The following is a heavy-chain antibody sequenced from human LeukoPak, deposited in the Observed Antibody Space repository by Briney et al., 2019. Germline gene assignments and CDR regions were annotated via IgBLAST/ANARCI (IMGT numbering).Heavy chain of an antibody. J-gene: IGHJ4*02. Sequence: GGSLRLSCAASGFTFSSYWMSWVRQAPGKGLEWVSVIYSGGSTYYADSVKGRFTISRDNSKNMLYLQMNSLRAEDTAVYYCAREPPGIAVAGRSGSYWGQGTLVTVSS. CDR1: GFTFSSYW. CDR3: AREPPGIAVAGRSGSY. D-gene: IGHD6-19*01. CDR2: IYSGGST. V-gene: IGHV3-66*01.